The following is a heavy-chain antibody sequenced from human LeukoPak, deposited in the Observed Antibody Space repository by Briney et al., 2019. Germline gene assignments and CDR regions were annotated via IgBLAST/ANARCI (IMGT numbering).Heavy chain of an antibody. Sequence: GGSLRLSCAASGFTFSDYYMSWIRQAPGKGLEWVSYISSSGSTIYYADSVKGRFTISRDNAKNSLYLQMNSLRAEDTAVYYCATAIDSSGYYLDYWGQGTLVTVSS. CDR1: GFTFSDYY. J-gene: IGHJ4*02. D-gene: IGHD3-22*01. V-gene: IGHV3-11*01. CDR3: ATAIDSSGYYLDY. CDR2: ISSSGSTI.